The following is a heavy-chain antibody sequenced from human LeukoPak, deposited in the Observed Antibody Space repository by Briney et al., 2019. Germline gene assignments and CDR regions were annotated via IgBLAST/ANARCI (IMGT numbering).Heavy chain of an antibody. CDR2: INPNSGGT. Sequence: ASVKVSCKASGYTFTNYPMNWVRQAPGQGLEWMGWINPNSGGTNYAQKFQGWVTMTRDTSISTAYMELSRLRSDDTAVYYCARNPEPAEPFDYWGQGTLVTVSS. J-gene: IGHJ4*02. CDR3: ARNPEPAEPFDY. CDR1: GYTFTNYP. V-gene: IGHV1-2*04. D-gene: IGHD1-14*01.